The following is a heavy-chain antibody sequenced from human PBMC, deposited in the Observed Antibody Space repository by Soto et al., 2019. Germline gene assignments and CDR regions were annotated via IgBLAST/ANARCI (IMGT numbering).Heavy chain of an antibody. D-gene: IGHD3-22*01. J-gene: IGHJ4*02. Sequence: GGSLRLSCAASGFTVSSNYMSWVRQAPGKGLEWVSVIYSGGSTYYADSVKGRFTISRDNSKNTLYLQVNSLRAEDTAVYYCARLVGYYDSSGYPRYWGQGTLVT. V-gene: IGHV3-53*01. CDR1: GFTVSSNY. CDR3: ARLVGYYDSSGYPRY. CDR2: IYSGGST.